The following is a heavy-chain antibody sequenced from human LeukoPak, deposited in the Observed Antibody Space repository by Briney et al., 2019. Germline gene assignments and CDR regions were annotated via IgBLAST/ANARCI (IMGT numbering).Heavy chain of an antibody. CDR2: ISGSGGST. J-gene: IGHJ4*02. CDR3: AKDWGDYGDYSGNY. V-gene: IGHV3-23*01. CDR1: GFTFSSYA. D-gene: IGHD4-17*01. Sequence: GGSLRLSCAASGFTFSSYAMSWIRQAPGKGLEWVSAISGSGGSTYYADSVKGRFTISRDNSKNTLYLQMNSLRAEDTAVYYCAKDWGDYGDYSGNYWGQGTLVTVSS.